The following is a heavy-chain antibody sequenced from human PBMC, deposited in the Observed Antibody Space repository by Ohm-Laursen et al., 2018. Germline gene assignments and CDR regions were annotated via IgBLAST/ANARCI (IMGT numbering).Heavy chain of an antibody. CDR1: GFIFSNAW. Sequence: SLRLSCAASGFIFSNAWMSWVRQAPGKGLEWVGRIKTKTDGGTTDYAAPVKGRFTVSRHDSKNTLYLQMNSLKTEDTAVYYCTVEAADGSYSDYWGQGTLVTVSS. D-gene: IGHD1-26*01. V-gene: IGHV3-15*01. CDR3: TVEAADGSYSDY. CDR2: IKTKTDGGTT. J-gene: IGHJ4*02.